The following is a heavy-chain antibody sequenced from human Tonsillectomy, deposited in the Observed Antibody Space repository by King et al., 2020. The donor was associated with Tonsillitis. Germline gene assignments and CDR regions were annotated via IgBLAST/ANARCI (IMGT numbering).Heavy chain of an antibody. D-gene: IGHD4-17*01. CDR3: ARVQGDYEENWFDP. J-gene: IGHJ5*02. CDR2: ISSSSSYI. CDR1: GFTFSSYS. V-gene: IGHV3-21*01. Sequence: VQLVESGGGLVKPGGSLRLSCAASGFTFSSYSMNCVRQAPGKGLEWVSSISSSSSYIYYADTVKGRFTISRDNAKNSLYLQMNSLRAEDTAVYYCARVQGDYEENWFDPWGQGTLVTVSS.